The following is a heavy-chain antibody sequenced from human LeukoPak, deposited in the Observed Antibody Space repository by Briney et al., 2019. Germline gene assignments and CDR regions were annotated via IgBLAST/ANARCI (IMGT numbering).Heavy chain of an antibody. CDR1: GFTVSSNY. Sequence: GGSLRLSCAASGFTVSSNYMSWVRQAPGKGLEWVSVIYSGGSTYYADSVKGRFTISRDNSKNTLYLQMNSLRAEDTAVYYCARDQRSIVGPKYYYYGMDVWGQGTTVTVSS. V-gene: IGHV3-53*01. D-gene: IGHD1-26*01. CDR3: ARDQRSIVGPKYYYYGMDV. CDR2: IYSGGST. J-gene: IGHJ6*02.